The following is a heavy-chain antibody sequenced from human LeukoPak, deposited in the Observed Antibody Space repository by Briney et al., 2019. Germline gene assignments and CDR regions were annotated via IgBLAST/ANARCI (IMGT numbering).Heavy chain of an antibody. J-gene: IGHJ3*02. D-gene: IGHD3-3*01. Sequence: GGSLRLSCAASGFTVSSNYMSWVRQAPGKGLEWVSVIYSGGSTYYADSVKGRFTISRHNSKNTLYLQMNSLRAEDTAVYYCARAAPRGVMGAFDIWGQGTMVTVSS. CDR1: GFTVSSNY. CDR3: ARAAPRGVMGAFDI. V-gene: IGHV3-53*04. CDR2: IYSGGST.